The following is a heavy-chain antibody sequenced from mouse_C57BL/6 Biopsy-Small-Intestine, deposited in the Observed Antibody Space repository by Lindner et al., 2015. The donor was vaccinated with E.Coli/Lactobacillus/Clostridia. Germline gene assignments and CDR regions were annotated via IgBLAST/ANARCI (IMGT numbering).Heavy chain of an antibody. D-gene: IGHD2-2*01. V-gene: IGHV1-31*01. CDR1: GSSFTGYY. CDR3: AAYGYDFDY. J-gene: IGHJ2*01. CDR2: SNPYNGIS. Sequence: VQLQESGPELVKPGASVKISCKASGSSFTGYYMHWVKQSHGNILDWIGYSNPYNGISSYNQKFKGKATLTVDKSSSTAYMELRSLTSEDSAVYYCAAYGYDFDYWGQGTTLTVSS.